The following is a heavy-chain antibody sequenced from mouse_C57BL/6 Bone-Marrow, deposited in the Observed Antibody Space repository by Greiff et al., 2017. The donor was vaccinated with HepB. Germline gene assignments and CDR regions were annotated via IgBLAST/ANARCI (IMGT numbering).Heavy chain of an antibody. Sequence: VQLQQPGAELVKPGASVKLSCKASGYTFTSYWMQWVKQRPGQGLEWIGEIDPSDSYTNYNQKFKGKATLTVDTSSSTAYMQLSSLTSEDSAVYYCARDGYSWFAYWGQGTLVTVSA. V-gene: IGHV1-50*01. CDR1: GYTFTSYW. CDR2: IDPSDSYT. J-gene: IGHJ3*01. D-gene: IGHD2-3*01. CDR3: ARDGYSWFAY.